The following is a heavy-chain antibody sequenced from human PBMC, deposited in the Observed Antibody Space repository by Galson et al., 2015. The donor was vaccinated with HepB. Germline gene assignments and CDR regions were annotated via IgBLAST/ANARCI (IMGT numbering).Heavy chain of an antibody. V-gene: IGHV1-18*04. Sequence: SVKVSCKASGYTFTSYGISWVRQAPGQGLEWMGWISAYNGNTNYAQKLQGRVTMTTDTSTSTAYMELRSLRSDDTAVYYCARGGWGYCTNGVCYRAPPFDYWGQGTLVTVSS. D-gene: IGHD2-8*01. J-gene: IGHJ4*02. CDR2: ISAYNGNT. CDR3: ARGGWGYCTNGVCYRAPPFDY. CDR1: GYTFTSYG.